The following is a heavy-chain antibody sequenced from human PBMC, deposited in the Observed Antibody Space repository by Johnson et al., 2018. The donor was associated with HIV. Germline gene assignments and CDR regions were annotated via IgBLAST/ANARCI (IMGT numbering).Heavy chain of an antibody. D-gene: IGHD1-26*01. CDR3: AREPQLDSGSHSVAFDI. CDR1: GFTVSSNY. CDR2: IYSGGST. V-gene: IGHV3-66*01. J-gene: IGHJ3*02. Sequence: VQLVESGGGLVKPGGSLRLSCAASGFTVSSNYMSWVRQAPGKGLEWVSVIYSGGSTDYVDSVKGRFTISRDNTKNSLYLQMNSVRDDDTAVYYCAREPQLDSGSHSVAFDIWGQGTMVTVSS.